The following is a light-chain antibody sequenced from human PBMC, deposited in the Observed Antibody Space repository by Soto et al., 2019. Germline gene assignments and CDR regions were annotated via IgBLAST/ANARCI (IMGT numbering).Light chain of an antibody. Sequence: DIQLTQSPSFLSASVGDRVTITCRASQGISSYLAWYQQNPGKAPKLLIYAASTLQTGVPSRFSGSGSGTEFTLTISSLQPEDFATYYCQQLNSYPPYTFGQGTKLQI. CDR3: QQLNSYPPYT. J-gene: IGKJ2*01. V-gene: IGKV1-9*01. CDR1: QGISSY. CDR2: AAS.